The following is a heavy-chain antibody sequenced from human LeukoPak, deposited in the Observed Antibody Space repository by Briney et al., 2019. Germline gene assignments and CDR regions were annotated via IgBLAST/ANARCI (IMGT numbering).Heavy chain of an antibody. J-gene: IGHJ4*02. V-gene: IGHV1-2*02. D-gene: IGHD5-18*01. CDR1: GYTFTSYY. CDR3: ARYRGIQLWLLDYFDY. CDR2: INPNSGGT. Sequence: ASVRVSCKASGYTFTSYYMNWVRQAPGQGLEWMGWINPNSGGTNYAQTLKGRVTITRDTSMSTAYMELSRLRSDDTAVYYCARYRGIQLWLLDYFDYWGQRTLVTVSS.